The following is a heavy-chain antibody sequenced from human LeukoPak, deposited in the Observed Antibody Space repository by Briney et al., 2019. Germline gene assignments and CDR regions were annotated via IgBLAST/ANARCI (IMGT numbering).Heavy chain of an antibody. CDR2: IIPILGIA. V-gene: IGHV1-69*04. CDR1: GGTFSSYA. Sequence: SVKVSCKASGGTFSSYAISWVRQAPGQGLEWMGRIIPILGIANYAQKFQGRVTITADKSTSTAYMELSSLKSEDTAVYYCARDFWSGYYKEDYYYGMDVWSQGTTVTVSS. CDR3: ARDFWSGYYKEDYYYGMDV. D-gene: IGHD3-3*01. J-gene: IGHJ6*02.